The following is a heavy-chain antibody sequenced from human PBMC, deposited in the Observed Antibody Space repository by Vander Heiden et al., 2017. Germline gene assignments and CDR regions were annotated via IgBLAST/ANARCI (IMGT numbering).Heavy chain of an antibody. CDR1: GYTFTGYY. D-gene: IGHD2-2*02. J-gene: IGHJ6*02. V-gene: IGHV1-2*02. CDR2: INPNSGGT. CDR3: AREDIVVVRAAIVVGYGMDV. Sequence: QVQLVQSGAEVKKPGASVKVSCKASGYTFTGYYMHWVRQAPGQGLEWMGWINPNSGGTNYAQKFQGRVTRTRDTSISTAYMELSRLRSDDTAVYYCAREDIVVVRAAIVVGYGMDVWGQGTTVTVSS.